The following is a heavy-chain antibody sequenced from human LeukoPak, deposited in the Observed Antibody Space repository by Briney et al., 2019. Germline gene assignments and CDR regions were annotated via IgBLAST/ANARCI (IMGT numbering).Heavy chain of an antibody. CDR1: GGSISSHY. J-gene: IGHJ4*02. CDR2: IYYSGST. CDR3: ARASYYYDSSGYFLFDY. D-gene: IGHD3-22*01. Sequence: SETLSLTCTVSGGSISSHYWSWIRQPPGKGLEWIGYIYYSGSTNYNPSLKSRVTISVDTSKNQFSLKLSSVTAADTAVYYCARASYYYDSSGYFLFDYWGQGTLVTVSS. V-gene: IGHV4-59*11.